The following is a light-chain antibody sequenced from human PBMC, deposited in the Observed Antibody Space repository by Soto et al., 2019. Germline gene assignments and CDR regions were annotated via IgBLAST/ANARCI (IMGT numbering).Light chain of an antibody. CDR2: DAS. CDR3: QQRSNWPT. V-gene: IGKV3-11*01. Sequence: ESVLTQSPATLSLSPGERATLSCRASQSISYYLAWYQQKPGQAPRLLIYDASNRATGIPARFSGSGSGTDFTLTISSLEPEDFAVYYCQQRSNWPTFGQGTKVDIK. J-gene: IGKJ1*01. CDR1: QSISYY.